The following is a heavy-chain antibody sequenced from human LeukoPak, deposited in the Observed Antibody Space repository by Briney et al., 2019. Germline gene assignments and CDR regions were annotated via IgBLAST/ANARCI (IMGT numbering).Heavy chain of an antibody. CDR2: ISAYNGNT. V-gene: IGHV1-18*01. CDR1: GYTFTSYG. D-gene: IGHD6-13*01. CDR3: ARELASWDAFDI. J-gene: IGHJ3*02. Sequence: ASVKASCKASGYTFTSYGISWVRQAPGQGLEWMGWISAYNGNTNYAQKLQGRVTMTTDTSTSTAYMELRSLRSDDTAVYYCARELASWDAFDIWGQGTMVTVSS.